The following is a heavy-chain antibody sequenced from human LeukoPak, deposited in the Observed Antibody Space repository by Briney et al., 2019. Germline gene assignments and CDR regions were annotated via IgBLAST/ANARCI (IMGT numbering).Heavy chain of an antibody. Sequence: ASVKVSCKASGYIFTDYYIHWVRQAPGQGLEWMGWINPNSGGTNSAQKFQGRVTMTRDTSISTAYMELSSLRSDDTAVYYCARVGAHYDILTGFDYWGQGTLVTVSS. D-gene: IGHD3-9*01. CDR3: ARVGAHYDILTGFDY. V-gene: IGHV1-2*02. J-gene: IGHJ4*02. CDR2: INPNSGGT. CDR1: GYIFTDYY.